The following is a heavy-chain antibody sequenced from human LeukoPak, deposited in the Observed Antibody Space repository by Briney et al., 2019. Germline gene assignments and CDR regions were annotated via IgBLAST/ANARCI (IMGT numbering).Heavy chain of an antibody. CDR1: GFTFNNYA. D-gene: IGHD6-19*01. CDR2: ISGSGGNT. CDR3: AKDRRITMAGTVDYFDY. J-gene: IGHJ4*02. Sequence: GGFLRLSCAASGFTFNNYAMSWVRQAPGKGLEWVSSISGSGGNTYYADSVKGRFTISRDNSKNTLYLQMNSLRAADTAVYYCAKDRRITMAGTVDYFDYWGQGTLVTVSS. V-gene: IGHV3-23*01.